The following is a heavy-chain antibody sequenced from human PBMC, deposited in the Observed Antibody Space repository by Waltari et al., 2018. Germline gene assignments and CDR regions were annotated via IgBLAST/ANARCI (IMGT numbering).Heavy chain of an antibody. D-gene: IGHD3-22*01. CDR2: INAGNGNT. CDR1: GYTFTSYA. J-gene: IGHJ4*02. V-gene: IGHV1-3*01. CDR3: ARSLTRAVVIPPGY. Sequence: QVQLVQSGAEVKKPGASVKVSCKASGYTFTSYAMHWVRQAPGQRLEWMGWINAGNGNTKYSQKFQGRVTITRDTSASTAYMELSSLRSEDTAVYYCARSLTRAVVIPPGYWGQGTLVTVSS.